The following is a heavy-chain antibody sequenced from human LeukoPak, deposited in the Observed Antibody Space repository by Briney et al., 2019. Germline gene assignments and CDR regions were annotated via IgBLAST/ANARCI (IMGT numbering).Heavy chain of an antibody. D-gene: IGHD2-21*01. V-gene: IGHV1-18*04. J-gene: IGHJ4*02. CDR3: VRGPCGGDCYWVDY. Sequence: ASVKVSCKASGYTFTGYYMHWVRQAPGQGLEWMGWISAYNGNTNYAQKFQGRVTMTTDTSTSTAYMEVRSLRSDDTAVYYCVRGPCGGDCYWVDYWGQGTLVTVSS. CDR1: GYTFTGYY. CDR2: ISAYNGNT.